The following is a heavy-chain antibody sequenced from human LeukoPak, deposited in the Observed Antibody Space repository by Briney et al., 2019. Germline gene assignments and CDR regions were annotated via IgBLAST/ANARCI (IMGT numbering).Heavy chain of an antibody. CDR2: IYTSGST. D-gene: IGHD6-13*01. J-gene: IGHJ4*02. Sequence: KSSETLSLTCTVSGGSISSGSYYWSWIRQPAGKGLEWIGRIYTSGSTNYNPSLKSRVTISVDTSKNQFSLKLSSVTAADTAVYYCARGRQRYSSSWYFDYWGQGTLVTVSS. CDR3: ARGRQRYSSSWYFDY. CDR1: GGSISSGSYY. V-gene: IGHV4-61*02.